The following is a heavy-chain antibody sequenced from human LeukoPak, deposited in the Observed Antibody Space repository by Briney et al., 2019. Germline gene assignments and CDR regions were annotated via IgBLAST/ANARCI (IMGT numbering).Heavy chain of an antibody. CDR2: IKQDGSEI. Sequence: GGSLRLSCAASGFTFSTYWMSWVRQPPGKGLEWVANIKQDGSEIYYLDSVKGRFTVSRDNAKNSLFLQMNSLRAEDTAVYYCARDYYGSGSYSLFHYFDYWGQGTLVTVSS. CDR3: ARDYYGSGSYSLFHYFDY. CDR1: GFTFSTYW. V-gene: IGHV3-7*01. D-gene: IGHD3-10*01. J-gene: IGHJ4*02.